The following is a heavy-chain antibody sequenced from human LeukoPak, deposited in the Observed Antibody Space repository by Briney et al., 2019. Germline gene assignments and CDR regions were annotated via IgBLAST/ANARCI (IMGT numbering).Heavy chain of an antibody. V-gene: IGHV4-61*02. J-gene: IGHJ4*02. Sequence: PSETLSLTCTVSGGSISSGSYYWSWIRQPAGKGLEWIGRIYTSGSTNYNPSLKSRVTISVDTSKNQFSLKLGSVTAADTAVYYCARARGYSYGYVDYWGQGTLVTVSS. D-gene: IGHD5-18*01. CDR3: ARARGYSYGYVDY. CDR1: GGSISSGSYY. CDR2: IYTSGST.